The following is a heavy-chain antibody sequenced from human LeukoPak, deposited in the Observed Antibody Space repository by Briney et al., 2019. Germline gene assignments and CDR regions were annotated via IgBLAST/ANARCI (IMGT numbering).Heavy chain of an antibody. Sequence: GGSLRLSCAASGFTFTDYAMSWVRQAPGKGLEWVSGVSGNAVNTYYADSVKGRFTISRDNSRNTLYLRMNSLRAEDTAVYYCAKEGDSSGYYYPRGMDVWGQGTTVTVSS. CDR2: VSGNAVNT. D-gene: IGHD3-22*01. CDR1: GFTFTDYA. CDR3: AKEGDSSGYYYPRGMDV. V-gene: IGHV3-23*01. J-gene: IGHJ6*02.